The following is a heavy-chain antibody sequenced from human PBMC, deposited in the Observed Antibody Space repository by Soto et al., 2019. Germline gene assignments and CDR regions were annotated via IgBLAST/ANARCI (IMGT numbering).Heavy chain of an antibody. CDR2: INHSGST. V-gene: IGHV4-34*01. CDR3: ARGNYDFWSGYYHGYMDV. Sequence: SETLSLTCAVYGGSFSGYYWSWIRQPPGKGLEWIGEINHSGSTNYNPSLKSRVTISVDTSKNQFSLKLSSVTAADTAVYYCARGNYDFWSGYYHGYMDVWGKGTTVTVSS. D-gene: IGHD3-3*01. J-gene: IGHJ6*03. CDR1: GGSFSGYY.